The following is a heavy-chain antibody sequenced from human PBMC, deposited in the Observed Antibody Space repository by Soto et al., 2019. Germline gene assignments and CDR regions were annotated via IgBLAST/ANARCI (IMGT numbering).Heavy chain of an antibody. CDR2: IYHSGRS. CDR1: GGSISSSNW. J-gene: IGHJ4*02. Sequence: QVQLQESGPGLVKPSGTLSLTCAVSGGSISSSNWWSWVRQPPGKGLKWIGEIYHSGRSNYNPYLKSRITISVDKSKNQYSLKLSSVTAADTAVYYCARVAVAGTRVDYWGQGTLVTVSS. V-gene: IGHV4-4*02. CDR3: ARVAVAGTRVDY. D-gene: IGHD6-19*01.